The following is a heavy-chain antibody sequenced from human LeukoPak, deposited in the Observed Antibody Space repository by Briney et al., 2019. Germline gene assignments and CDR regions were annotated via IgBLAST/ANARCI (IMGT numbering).Heavy chain of an antibody. CDR3: ARYCGGDCYGMDV. J-gene: IGHJ6*02. D-gene: IGHD2-21*01. CDR2: IKQDGSEK. V-gene: IGHV3-7*01. CDR1: GITFSRFW. Sequence: GGSLRLSCAASGITFSRFWMSWVRQAPGKGLEWVANIKQDGSEKDYVDSVKGRFTISRDNAKNSLYLRMSSLRAEDTAVYYCARYCGGDCYGMDVWGQGTTVTVSS.